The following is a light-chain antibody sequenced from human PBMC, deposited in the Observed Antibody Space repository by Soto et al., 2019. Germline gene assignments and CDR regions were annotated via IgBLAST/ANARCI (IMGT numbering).Light chain of an antibody. V-gene: IGKV1-8*01. CDR3: QQYYSYPFT. CDR1: QGISSY. Sequence: AIRMTQSPSSFSASTGDRVTITCRASQGISSYLAWYQQKPGKAPKLLIYAASTLQSGVPSRFSGSESGTDFTLTISCQQSEDFATYYCQQYYSYPFTFGPGTKVDIK. J-gene: IGKJ3*01. CDR2: AAS.